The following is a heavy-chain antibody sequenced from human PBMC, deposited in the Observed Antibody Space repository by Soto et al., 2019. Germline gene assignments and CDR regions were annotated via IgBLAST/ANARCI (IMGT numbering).Heavy chain of an antibody. D-gene: IGHD6-19*01. CDR3: AKDLGSSGWYFDY. V-gene: IGHV3-23*01. CDR1: GFTFSSYA. Sequence: EVQLLESGGGLVQPGGSLRLSCAASGFTFSSYAMSWVRQAPGKGLEWVSTIPSSGRSTYYADSVKGRFTISRDNSKNTLYLQMNSLRAEDTDVYYCAKDLGSSGWYFDYWGQGTLVTVSS. J-gene: IGHJ4*02. CDR2: IPSSGRST.